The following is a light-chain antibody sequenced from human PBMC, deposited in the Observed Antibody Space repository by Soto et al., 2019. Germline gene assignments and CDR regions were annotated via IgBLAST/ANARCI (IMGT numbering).Light chain of an antibody. V-gene: IGLV2-14*01. CDR3: SSYTSSSTPVV. CDR2: DVS. J-gene: IGLJ2*01. CDR1: SSDVGGYNY. Sequence: QSALTQPASVSGSPGQSITISCTGTSSDVGGYNYVSWYQQHPGKAPKLMIYDVSNWPSGVSNRFSGSKSGNTASLTISGLQAEDEADYYCSSYTSSSTPVVFGGGTKLTGL.